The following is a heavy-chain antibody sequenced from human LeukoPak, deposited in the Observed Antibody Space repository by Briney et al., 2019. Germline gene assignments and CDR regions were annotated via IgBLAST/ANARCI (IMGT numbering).Heavy chain of an antibody. CDR2: IYYSGST. Sequence: SETLSLTCTVSGGSISSSRYYWVGLRQPPGRGLEGLGSIYYSGSTYYNPSLTSRVTISVDTSKNQSSLKLSSVTAADTAVYYCARDGGDYYDSSGYLYWGQGTLVTVSS. D-gene: IGHD3-22*01. CDR3: ARDGGDYYDSSGYLY. V-gene: IGHV4-39*07. CDR1: GGSISSSRYY. J-gene: IGHJ4*02.